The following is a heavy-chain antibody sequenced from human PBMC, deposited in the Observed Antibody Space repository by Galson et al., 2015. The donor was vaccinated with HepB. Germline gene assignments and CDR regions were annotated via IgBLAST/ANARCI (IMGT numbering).Heavy chain of an antibody. V-gene: IGHV3-30-3*01. D-gene: IGHD3-3*01. J-gene: IGHJ4*02. Sequence: SLRLSCAASGFTFSSYAMHWVRQAPGKGLEWVAVISYDGSNKYYADSVKGRFTISRDNSKNTLYLQMNSLRAEDTAVYYCARDPYYDFWSGSDYYFDYWGQGTLVTVSS. CDR3: ARDPYYDFWSGSDYYFDY. CDR1: GFTFSSYA. CDR2: ISYDGSNK.